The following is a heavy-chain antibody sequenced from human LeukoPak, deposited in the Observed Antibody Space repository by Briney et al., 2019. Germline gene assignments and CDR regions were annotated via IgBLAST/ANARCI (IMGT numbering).Heavy chain of an antibody. CDR1: GGSISSSSYY. CDR3: AKTDYGAFESFDY. Sequence: PSETLSLTCTVSGGSISSSSYYWGWIRQPPGKGLEWIGSIYYSGSTYYNPSLKSRVTISVDTSKNQFSPTLSSVTPADTAVYYCAKTDYGAFESFDYWGQGTLVTVSS. J-gene: IGHJ4*02. V-gene: IGHV4-39*01. D-gene: IGHD4-17*01. CDR2: IYYSGST.